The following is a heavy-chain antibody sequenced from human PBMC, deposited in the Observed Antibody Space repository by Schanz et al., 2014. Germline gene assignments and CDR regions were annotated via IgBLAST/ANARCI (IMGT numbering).Heavy chain of an antibody. J-gene: IGHJ4*02. CDR1: GFAFGSYG. CDR3: AKYRGYYRVSGSYRELEY. V-gene: IGHV3-23*01. CDR2: IGVDGTTT. Sequence: DVQLLESGGGLVQPGGSLRLSCLASGFAFGSYGMNWLRQAPGKGLEWVSVIGVDGTTTYYADSVKGRFTISRDNSKNTLYLQMNSLRPEDTAVYYCAKYRGYYRVSGSYRELEYWGQGTLVTVSS. D-gene: IGHD3-10*01.